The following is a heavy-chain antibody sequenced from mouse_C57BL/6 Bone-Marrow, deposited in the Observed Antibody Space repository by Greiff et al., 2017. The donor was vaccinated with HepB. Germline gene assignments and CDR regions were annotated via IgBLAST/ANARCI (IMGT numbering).Heavy chain of an antibody. V-gene: IGHV1-80*01. CDR1: GYAFSSYW. D-gene: IGHD1-1*01. Sequence: VQVVESGAELVKPGASVKISCKASGYAFSSYWMNWVKQRPGKGLEWIGQIYPGDGDTNYNGKFKGKATLTADKSSSTAYMQLSSLTSEDSAVYFCARSYYGSGGYWGQGTTLTVSS. CDR3: ARSYYGSGGY. CDR2: IYPGDGDT. J-gene: IGHJ2*01.